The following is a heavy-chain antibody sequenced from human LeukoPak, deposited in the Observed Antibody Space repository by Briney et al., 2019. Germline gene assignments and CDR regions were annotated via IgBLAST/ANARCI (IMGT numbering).Heavy chain of an antibody. CDR2: INSDGSST. CDR1: GFTFSSYW. D-gene: IGHD5-18*01. J-gene: IGHJ4*02. V-gene: IGHV3-74*01. Sequence: PGGSLRLSCAASGFTFSSYWMHWVRQAPGKGLVWVSRINSDGSSTSYADSVEGRFTISRDNAKNTLYLQMNNLRAEDTAVYYCASGYSYGFLFEYWGQGTLVTVSS. CDR3: ASGYSYGFLFEY.